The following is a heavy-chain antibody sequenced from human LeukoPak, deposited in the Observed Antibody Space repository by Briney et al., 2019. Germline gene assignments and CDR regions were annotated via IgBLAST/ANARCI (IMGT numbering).Heavy chain of an antibody. Sequence: SVKVSCKASGGTFISYAISWARQAPGQGLEWMGRIIPILGIANYAQKFQGRVKITADKSTSTAYMELSSLRSEDTAVYYCAGESIVGATFPFDYWGQGTLVTVSS. D-gene: IGHD1-26*01. V-gene: IGHV1-69*04. CDR1: GGTFISYA. J-gene: IGHJ4*02. CDR2: IIPILGIA. CDR3: AGESIVGATFPFDY.